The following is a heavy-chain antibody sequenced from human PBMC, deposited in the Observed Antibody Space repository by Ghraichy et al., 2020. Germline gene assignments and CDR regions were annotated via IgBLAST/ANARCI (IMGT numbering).Heavy chain of an antibody. D-gene: IGHD2-8*01. Sequence: GGSLRLSCAVSGFTFTTYWMTWVRQAPGKGLEWVANIKVDGSGKYYVDSVKGRFTVSRDNAKNSVYLQMSSLRAEDTAVYYCARAEANGVGPWVQGTLVIVSP. CDR3: ARAEANGVGP. J-gene: IGHJ5*02. CDR2: IKVDGSGK. CDR1: GFTFTTYW. V-gene: IGHV3-7*03.